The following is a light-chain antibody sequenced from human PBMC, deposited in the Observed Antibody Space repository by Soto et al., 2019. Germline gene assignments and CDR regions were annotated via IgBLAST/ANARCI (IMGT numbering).Light chain of an antibody. V-gene: IGKV3-15*01. CDR2: GAS. Sequence: EIVMTQSPATLSVSPGERATLSCRASQSVSSNLAWYQQKPGQAPRLLIYGASTRATGIPARFSGSGSGTEFTLTIRSLQSEDFAVYYCQQYNNLPRTFGQGTKVEIK. J-gene: IGKJ1*01. CDR3: QQYNNLPRT. CDR1: QSVSSN.